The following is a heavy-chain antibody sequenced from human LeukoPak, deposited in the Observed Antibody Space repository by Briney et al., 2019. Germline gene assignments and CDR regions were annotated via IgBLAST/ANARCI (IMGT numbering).Heavy chain of an antibody. J-gene: IGHJ4*02. V-gene: IGHV3-21*01. CDR3: ARDHDVAGTDY. CDR2: ISSSSSYI. D-gene: IGHD6-19*01. Sequence: KSGGSLRLSCAASGLTFSSYSMNWVRQAPGKGLEWVSSISSSSSYIYYADSVKGRFTISRDNAKNSLYLQMNSLRAEDTAVYYCARDHDVAGTDYWGQGTLVTVSS. CDR1: GLTFSSYS.